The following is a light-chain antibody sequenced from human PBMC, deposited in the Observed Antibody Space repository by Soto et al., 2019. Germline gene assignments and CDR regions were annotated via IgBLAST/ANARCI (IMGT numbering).Light chain of an antibody. CDR2: RNN. J-gene: IGLJ3*02. CDR1: SSNIGSNY. CDR3: AAWDDSLSGWV. Sequence: QYVLTQPPSASGTPGQRVTISCSGSSSNIGSNYVYWYQQLPGTAPKLLIYRNNQRPSGVPDRFAGSKSGTSASLAISGLRSEDEDDYYCAAWDDSLSGWVFGGGTKLTVL. V-gene: IGLV1-47*01.